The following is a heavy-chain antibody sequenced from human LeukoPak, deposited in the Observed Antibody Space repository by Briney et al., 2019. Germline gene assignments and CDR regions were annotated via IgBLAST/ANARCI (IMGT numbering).Heavy chain of an antibody. CDR1: GFSLRTSGVG. V-gene: IGHV2-5*02. D-gene: IGHD1-26*01. J-gene: IGHJ5*02. CDR3: AQEGYSGSYYASHNWFDP. Sequence: SGPTLVKPTQTLTLTCTFSGFSLRTSGVGVGWIRQPPGKALEWLALIYWDDDKRYSPSLKSRLTITKDTSKNQVVLTMTNMDPVDTATYYCAQEGYSGSYYASHNWFDPWGQGTLVTVSS. CDR2: IYWDDDK.